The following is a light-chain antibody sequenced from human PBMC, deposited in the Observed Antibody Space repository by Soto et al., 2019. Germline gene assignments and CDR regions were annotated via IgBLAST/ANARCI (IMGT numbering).Light chain of an antibody. CDR3: TSYAGTYSFFYV. J-gene: IGLJ1*01. Sequence: QSVLTQPPSASGSPGQSVTISCTGTSSDVGAYNYVSWYQQLPGKAPKLIIYEVSKRPSGVPDRFSGSKSGNTASLTVSGLQAEDDAYYYCTSYAGTYSFFYVFGTGTKVTVL. CDR2: EVS. V-gene: IGLV2-8*01. CDR1: SSDVGAYNY.